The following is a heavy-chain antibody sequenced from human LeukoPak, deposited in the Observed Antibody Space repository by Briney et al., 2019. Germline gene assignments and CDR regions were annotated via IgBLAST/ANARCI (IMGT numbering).Heavy chain of an antibody. D-gene: IGHD2-2*01. CDR3: ARDGARCSSTSCTTDYYGMDV. V-gene: IGHV3-48*04. CDR1: GFTLSSYA. CDR2: ISSSGSTI. Sequence: PGGSLRLSCTASGFTLSSYAMSWVRQAPGKGLEWVSYISSSGSTIYYADSVKGRFTISRDNAKNSLYLQMNSLRAEDTAVYYCARDGARCSSTSCTTDYYGMDVWGQGTTVTVSS. J-gene: IGHJ6*02.